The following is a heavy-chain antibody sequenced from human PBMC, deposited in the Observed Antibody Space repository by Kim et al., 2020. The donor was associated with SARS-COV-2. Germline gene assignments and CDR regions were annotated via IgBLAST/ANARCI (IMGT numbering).Heavy chain of an antibody. V-gene: IGHV3-33*05. Sequence: GGSLRLSCAASGFTFSSYGMHWVRQAPGKGLEWVAVISYDGSNKYYADSVKGRFTISRDNSKNTLYLQMNSLRAEDTAVYYCARAPRDAHLDYWGQGTLV. J-gene: IGHJ4*02. CDR3: ARAPRDAHLDY. CDR2: ISYDGSNK. CDR1: GFTFSSYG.